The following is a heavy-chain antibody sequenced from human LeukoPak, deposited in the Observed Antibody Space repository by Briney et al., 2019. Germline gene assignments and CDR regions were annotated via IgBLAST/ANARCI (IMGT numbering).Heavy chain of an antibody. CDR1: GGSISSYY. CDR2: IYTSGST. V-gene: IGHV4-4*07. D-gene: IGHD6-19*01. Sequence: PSETLSLTCTVSGGSISSYYWSWIRQPAGKGLEWIGRIYTSGSTYYNPSLKSRVTISVDTSKNQFSLKLSSVTAADTAVYYCARDPHDSSGWYRGEDWFDPWGQGTLVTVSS. J-gene: IGHJ5*02. CDR3: ARDPHDSSGWYRGEDWFDP.